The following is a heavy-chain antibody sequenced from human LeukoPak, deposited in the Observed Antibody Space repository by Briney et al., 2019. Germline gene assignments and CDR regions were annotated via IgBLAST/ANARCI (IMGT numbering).Heavy chain of an antibody. CDR3: ARQDVVAGIFYFDY. D-gene: IGHD6-19*01. CDR1: GGSISSSNW. V-gene: IGHV4-4*02. CDR2: IYHSGST. Sequence: PSETLSLTCAVSGGSISSSNWWSWVRQPPGKGLEWIGEIYHSGSTNYNPSLKSRVTISVDTSKNQFSLKLSSVTAADTAVYYCARQDVVAGIFYFDYWGQGTLVTVSS. J-gene: IGHJ4*02.